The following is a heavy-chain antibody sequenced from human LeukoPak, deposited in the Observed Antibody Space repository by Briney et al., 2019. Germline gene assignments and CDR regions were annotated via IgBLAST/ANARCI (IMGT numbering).Heavy chain of an antibody. D-gene: IGHD5-24*01. CDR3: ARRDGYSPYWYFDL. V-gene: IGHV4-59*08. Sequence: SETLSLTCTVSGGSISSYYWCWIRQPPGKGLEWIGYIYYSGSTNYNPSLKSRVTISVDTSKNQFSLKLSSVTAADTAVYYCARRDGYSPYWYFDLWGRGTLVTVSS. CDR2: IYYSGST. J-gene: IGHJ2*01. CDR1: GGSISSYY.